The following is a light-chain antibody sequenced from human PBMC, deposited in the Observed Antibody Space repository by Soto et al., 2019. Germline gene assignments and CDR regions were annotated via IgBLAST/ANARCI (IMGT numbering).Light chain of an antibody. J-gene: IGKJ5*01. CDR2: DAS. CDR3: QQLNSYPQT. Sequence: DIQITQSPSTLSASVGDTVTVTCRASQSVSGWLAWYQQKPGEAPNLLIYDASTLERGVPSRFRGSGSGPDFTLTISSLQPEDSATYFCQQLNSYPQTFGQGTRLEIK. V-gene: IGKV1-5*01. CDR1: QSVSGW.